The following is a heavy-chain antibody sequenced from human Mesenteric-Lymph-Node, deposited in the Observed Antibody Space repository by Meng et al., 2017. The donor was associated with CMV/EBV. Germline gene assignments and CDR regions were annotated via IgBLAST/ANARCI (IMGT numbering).Heavy chain of an antibody. CDR2: IIPVFGLT. V-gene: IGHV1-69*02. CDR3: TRGQIYKEPAGWSYGMDV. D-gene: IGHD2-2*01. CDR1: GGAFSTYT. Sequence: SVKVSCKASGGAFSTYTISWVRQAPGQGLEWMGRIIPVFGLTHYAQKFQGRVTMTSNTSINTGYMELRSLRSEDTAVYYCTRGQIYKEPAGWSYGMDVWGQGTTVTVSS. J-gene: IGHJ6*02.